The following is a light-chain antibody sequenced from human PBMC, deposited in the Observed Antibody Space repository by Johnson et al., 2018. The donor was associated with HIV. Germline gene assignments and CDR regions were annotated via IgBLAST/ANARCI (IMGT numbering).Light chain of an antibody. V-gene: IGLV1-51*02. Sequence: QSVLTQPPSVSAAPGQKVTISCSGSSSNIGNNYVSSYQQLPGTAPKLLIYENNKRPSGIPDRFSGSKSGTSATLGITGLQTGDEADYYCGTWDSSLNAYVFGAATKVAVL. CDR3: GTWDSSLNAYV. CDR2: ENN. J-gene: IGLJ1*01. CDR1: SSNIGNNY.